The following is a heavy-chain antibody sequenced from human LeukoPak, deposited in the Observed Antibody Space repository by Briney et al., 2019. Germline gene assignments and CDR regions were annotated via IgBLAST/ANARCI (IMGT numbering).Heavy chain of an antibody. CDR3: ARGRKYTSGYRVTELGSGYSDY. Sequence: SETLSLTCTVSGSSITTYTHWGWIRQSPGKGLEWIASIHHTGNTYYNPSLKSRVSMSVDTSKNQFSLKLSSVTAADTAVYYCARGRKYTSGYRVTELGSGYSDYWGQGTLVTVSS. CDR2: IHHTGNT. V-gene: IGHV4-38-2*02. D-gene: IGHD5-18*01. J-gene: IGHJ4*02. CDR1: GSSITTYTH.